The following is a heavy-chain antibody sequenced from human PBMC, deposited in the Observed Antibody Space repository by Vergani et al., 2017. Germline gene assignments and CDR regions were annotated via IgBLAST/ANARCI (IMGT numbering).Heavy chain of an antibody. J-gene: IGHJ6*03. D-gene: IGHD3-3*01. V-gene: IGHV4-34*01. CDR1: GGSFSGYY. CDR3: ARVQDLYDFWSGYRVRYYYYMDV. Sequence: QVQLQQWGAGLLKPSETLSLTCAVYGGSFSGYYWSWIRQPPGKGLEWIGEIKHSGSTNYNPSLKSLVTISVDTSKNQFSLKLSSVSAADTAVYYWARVQDLYDFWSGYRVRYYYYMDVWGKGTTVTVSS. CDR2: IKHSGST.